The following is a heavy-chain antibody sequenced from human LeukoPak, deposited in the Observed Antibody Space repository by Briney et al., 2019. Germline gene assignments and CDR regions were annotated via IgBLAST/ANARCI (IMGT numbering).Heavy chain of an antibody. CDR3: ARDSRGGVLTS. J-gene: IGHJ4*02. CDR1: GFTFSSYS. CDR2: ISSRSSYI. V-gene: IGHV3-21*01. D-gene: IGHD3-10*01. Sequence: GGSLRLSCAASGFTFSSYSMNWVRQAPGKGLEWVSSISSRSSYIYYADSVKGRFTISRDNAKNSLYLQMNSLRAEDTAVYYCARDSRGGVLTSWGQGTLVTVSS.